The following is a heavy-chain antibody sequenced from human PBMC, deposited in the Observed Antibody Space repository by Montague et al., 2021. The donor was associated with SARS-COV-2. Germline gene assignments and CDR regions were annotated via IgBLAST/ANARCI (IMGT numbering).Heavy chain of an antibody. D-gene: IGHD1-14*01. CDR3: ARETMTGGAFDV. Sequence: SETLSLTCAVSGGSISSSYWGWIRQPPGKGLEWIGFFYSSGITDSNPSFKSRVSISLDTSKNQVSLKLRSVTTADTAVYYCARETMTGGAFDVWGQGTMVTVS. CDR1: GGSISSSY. CDR2: FYSSGIT. J-gene: IGHJ3*01. V-gene: IGHV4-59*12.